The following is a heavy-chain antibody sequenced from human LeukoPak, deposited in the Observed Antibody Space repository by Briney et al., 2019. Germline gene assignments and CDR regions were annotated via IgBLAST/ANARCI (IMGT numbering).Heavy chain of an antibody. D-gene: IGHD3-10*01. CDR3: ARDRAYYGSGSLNDY. J-gene: IGHJ4*02. CDR2: INSDGSTT. Sequence: GGSLTLSCAASGFTFSRDWMHWVRQVPGKGLVWVSHINSDGSTTDYADSVKGRFTISRDNAKNTLYLQMNSLRAEDTAVYYCARDRAYYGSGSLNDYWGQGTLVTVSS. CDR1: GFTFSRDW. V-gene: IGHV3-74*01.